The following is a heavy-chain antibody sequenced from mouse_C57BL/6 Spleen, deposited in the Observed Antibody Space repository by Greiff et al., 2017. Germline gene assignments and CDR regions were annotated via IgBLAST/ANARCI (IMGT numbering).Heavy chain of an antibody. J-gene: IGHJ4*01. CDR2: IHPTSGST. V-gene: IGHV1-64*01. CDR1: GYTFTSYW. Sequence: VQLQQPGAELVKPGASVKLSCKASGYTFTSYWMHWVKQRPGQGLEWIGMIHPTSGSTNYNEKFKSKATLTVDKSSSTAYMQLSRLTSEDSAVYYCARGHGSSYDYAMDYCGQGTSVTVSS. D-gene: IGHD1-1*01. CDR3: ARGHGSSYDYAMDY.